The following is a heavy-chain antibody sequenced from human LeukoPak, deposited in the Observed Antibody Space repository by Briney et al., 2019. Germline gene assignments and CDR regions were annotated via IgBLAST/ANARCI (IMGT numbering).Heavy chain of an antibody. D-gene: IGHD2-2*01. V-gene: IGHV3-48*01. CDR3: ARAPFGPLPAAAKNYYYYYYMDV. CDR2: ISSSSSTI. CDR1: GFTFSSYS. Sequence: PGGSLRLSCAASGFTFSSYSMNWVRQAPGKGLEWVSYISSSSSTIYYADSVKGRFTISRDNAKNSLYLQMNSLRAEDTAVYYCARAPFGPLPAAAKNYYYYYYMDVWGKGTTVTVSS. J-gene: IGHJ6*03.